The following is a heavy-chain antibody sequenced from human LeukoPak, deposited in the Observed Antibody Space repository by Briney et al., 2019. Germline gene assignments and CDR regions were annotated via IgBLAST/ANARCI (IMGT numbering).Heavy chain of an antibody. CDR1: GGSIRSSSYY. J-gene: IGHJ4*02. D-gene: IGHD3-3*01. CDR2: IYYSGST. Sequence: PSETLSLTCTVSGGSIRSSSYYWGWIRQPPGKGLEWIGSIYYSGSTYYNPSLKSRVTISVDTSKNQFSLKLSSVTAADTAVYYCASLPYDFWSGYYSGYFDYWGQGTLVTVSS. CDR3: ASLPYDFWSGYYSGYFDY. V-gene: IGHV4-39*01.